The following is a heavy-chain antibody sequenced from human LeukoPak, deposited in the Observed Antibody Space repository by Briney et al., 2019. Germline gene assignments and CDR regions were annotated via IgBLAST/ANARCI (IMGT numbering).Heavy chain of an antibody. CDR2: ISGSGGST. CDR1: GFTFSSYG. D-gene: IGHD6-19*01. CDR3: AKDFSSGWYFVFFDY. J-gene: IGHJ4*02. V-gene: IGHV3-23*01. Sequence: GGSLRLSCAASGFTFSSYGMSWVRQAPGKGLEWVSGISGSGGSTDYADSVKGRFTISRDNSKNTQYLQMDSLRAEDTAVYYCAKDFSSGWYFVFFDYWGQGTLVTVSS.